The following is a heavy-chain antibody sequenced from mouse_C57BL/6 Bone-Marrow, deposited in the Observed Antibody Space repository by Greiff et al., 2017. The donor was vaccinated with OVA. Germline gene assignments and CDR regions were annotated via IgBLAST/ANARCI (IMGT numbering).Heavy chain of an antibody. D-gene: IGHD1-1*01. CDR1: GFNIKDDY. Sequence: EVQLQQSGAELVRPGASVKLSCTASGFNIKDDYMHWVKQRPEQGLEWIGWIDPENGDTEYASKFQGKATITADTSSNTAYLQLSSLTSEDTSVYYCTTHDYGSSPFAYWGQGTLVTVAA. J-gene: IGHJ3*01. CDR2: IDPENGDT. V-gene: IGHV14-4*01. CDR3: TTHDYGSSPFAY.